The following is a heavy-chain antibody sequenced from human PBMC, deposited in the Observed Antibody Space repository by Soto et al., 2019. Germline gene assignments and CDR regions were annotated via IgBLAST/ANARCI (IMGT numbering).Heavy chain of an antibody. J-gene: IGHJ4*02. D-gene: IGHD5-12*01. Sequence: QVQLVQSGAEEKKPGASVKVSCKASGYTFTNYAIHWVRQAPGQRLEWMGWINAGNGNTKYSQKFQGRVTITRDTSASTAYMELSSLRSEDTAVYYCARVSGYYFLDYWGQGTLVTVSS. CDR1: GYTFTNYA. CDR3: ARVSGYYFLDY. CDR2: INAGNGNT. V-gene: IGHV1-3*05.